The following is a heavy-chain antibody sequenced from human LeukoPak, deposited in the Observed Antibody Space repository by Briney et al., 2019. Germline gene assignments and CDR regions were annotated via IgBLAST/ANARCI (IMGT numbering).Heavy chain of an antibody. D-gene: IGHD1-7*01. CDR3: ARTLNWNYVFGY. V-gene: IGHV4-59*01. Sequence: SETLSLTCTASGGSISNYYWSWIRQPPGKGLEWIGYIYYSGSTNYNPSLKSRVTISVDTSKNQFSLKLSSVTAADTAVYYCARTLNWNYVFGYWGQGTLVTVSS. J-gene: IGHJ4*02. CDR1: GGSISNYY. CDR2: IYYSGST.